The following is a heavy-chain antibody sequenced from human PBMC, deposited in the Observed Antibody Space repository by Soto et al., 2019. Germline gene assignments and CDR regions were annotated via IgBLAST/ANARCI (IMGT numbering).Heavy chain of an antibody. CDR1: GGTFSSYP. CDR2: IIPISDTT. Sequence: QVQLVQSGAEVKKPGSSVKVSCKASGGTFSSYPISWVRQAPGQGLEWMGGIIPISDTTNYAQKFQGRVTITADESTSTAYMELSSLRSEDTAVYYCARSQGSSTSLEIYYYYYYGMDVWGQGTTVTVSS. J-gene: IGHJ6*02. CDR3: ARSQGSSTSLEIYYYYYYGMDV. V-gene: IGHV1-69*01. D-gene: IGHD2-2*01.